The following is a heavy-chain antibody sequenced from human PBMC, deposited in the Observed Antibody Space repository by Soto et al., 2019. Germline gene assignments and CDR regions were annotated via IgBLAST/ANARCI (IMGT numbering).Heavy chain of an antibody. Sequence: PSETLSLTCTVSGGSISSSSYYWGWIRQPPGKGLEWIGSIYYSGSTYYNPSLKSRVTISVDTSKNQFSLKLSSVTAADTAVYYCFLSPVAGIGIYYCYYYGMDVWGQGTTVTVSS. J-gene: IGHJ6*02. CDR1: GGSISSSSYY. CDR2: IYYSGST. D-gene: IGHD6-19*01. CDR3: FLSPVAGIGIYYCYYYGMDV. V-gene: IGHV4-39*01.